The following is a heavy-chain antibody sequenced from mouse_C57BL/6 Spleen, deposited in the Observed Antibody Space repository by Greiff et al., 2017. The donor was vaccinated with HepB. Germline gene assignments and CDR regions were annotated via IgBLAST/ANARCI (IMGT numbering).Heavy chain of an antibody. CDR2: INYDGSST. CDR1: GFTFSDYY. D-gene: IGHD1-1*01. Sequence: EVKLMESEGGLVQPGSSMKLSCTASGFTFSDYYMAWVRQVPEKGLEWVANINYDGSSTYYLDSLKSRFIISRDNAKNILYLQMSSLKSEDTATYYCARGGITTVPFDYWGQGTTLTVSS. CDR3: ARGGITTVPFDY. J-gene: IGHJ2*01. V-gene: IGHV5-16*01.